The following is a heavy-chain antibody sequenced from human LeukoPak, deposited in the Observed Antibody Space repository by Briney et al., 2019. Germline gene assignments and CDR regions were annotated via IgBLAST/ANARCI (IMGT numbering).Heavy chain of an antibody. V-gene: IGHV1-18*01. Sequence: ASVKVSCKASGYTFTSYGISWVRQAPGQGLEWMGWISAYNGNTNYAQKLQGRVTMTTDTSTSTAYMELRSLRSDDTAVYYCARDSDIYCSSTSCYQYNWFDPWGQGTLVTVSS. CDR1: GYTFTSYG. CDR2: ISAYNGNT. CDR3: ARDSDIYCSSTSCYQYNWFDP. J-gene: IGHJ5*02. D-gene: IGHD2-2*01.